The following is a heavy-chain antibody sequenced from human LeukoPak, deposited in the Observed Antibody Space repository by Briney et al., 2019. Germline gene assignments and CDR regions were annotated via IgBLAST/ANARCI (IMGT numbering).Heavy chain of an antibody. D-gene: IGHD3-10*01. CDR1: GFTFSSYS. CDR2: ISAGSGYT. J-gene: IGHJ4*02. Sequence: GGSLRLSCAASGFTFSSYSMNWVRQAPGKGLEWVSAISAGSGYTYYADSVKGRFTISRDNSKNTLYLQMNSLRADDTAVYYCAKRYSSSSGSYYGGRDFDYWGQGSLVTASS. CDR3: AKRYSSSSGSYYGGRDFDY. V-gene: IGHV3-23*01.